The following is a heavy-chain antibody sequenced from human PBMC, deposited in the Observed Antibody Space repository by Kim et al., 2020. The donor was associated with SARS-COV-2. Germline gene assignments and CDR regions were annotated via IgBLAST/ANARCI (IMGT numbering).Heavy chain of an antibody. CDR2: IYYSGST. Sequence: SETLSLTCTVSGGSISSYYWSWIRQPPGKGLEWIGYIYYSGSTNYKPSLKSRVTISVDTSKNQFSLKLSSVTAADTAVYYCARDRGTYYYDSSGYSPYYYYGMDFWGQGTTFTVSS. CDR1: GGSISSYY. CDR3: ARDRGTYYYDSSGYSPYYYYGMDF. D-gene: IGHD3-22*01. J-gene: IGHJ6*02. V-gene: IGHV4-59*01.